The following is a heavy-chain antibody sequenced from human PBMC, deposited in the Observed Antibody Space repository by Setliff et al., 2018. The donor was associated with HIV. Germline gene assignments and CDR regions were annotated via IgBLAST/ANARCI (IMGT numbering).Heavy chain of an antibody. D-gene: IGHD6-6*01. CDR1: GYILTSHY. Sequence: ASVKVSCKASGYILTSHYMHWVRLAPGQGLEWMGWINPDSGDTNYAQKFQGRVTMTGDTSISAAFLELSSLTSDDTAVYYCARGANFPYSSSSDYWGQGTLVTVSS. V-gene: IGHV1-2*02. CDR2: INPDSGDT. J-gene: IGHJ4*02. CDR3: ARGANFPYSSSSDY.